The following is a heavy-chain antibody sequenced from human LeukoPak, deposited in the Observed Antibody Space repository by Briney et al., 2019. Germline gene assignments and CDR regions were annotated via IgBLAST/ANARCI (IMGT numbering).Heavy chain of an antibody. J-gene: IGHJ5*02. Sequence: GGSLRLSCAASGFTVSDNYVTWVRQAPGKGPEWVSIVYNSDTTSSADSVKGRFTISRDNAENTVYLQMTSLRLEDTAVYYCASSIGGAASSNWFAAWGQGTLVTVSS. CDR3: ASSIGGAASSNWFAA. CDR1: GFTVSDNY. D-gene: IGHD3-22*01. V-gene: IGHV3-53*01. CDR2: VYNSDTT.